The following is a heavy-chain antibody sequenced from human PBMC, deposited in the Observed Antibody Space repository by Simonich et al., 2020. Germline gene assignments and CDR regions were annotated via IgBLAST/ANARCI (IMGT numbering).Heavy chain of an antibody. D-gene: IGHD4-4*01. V-gene: IGHV3-74*01. CDR2: INSEGSST. CDR1: GFTFSSYW. CDR3: ARDYSNYDAFDI. J-gene: IGHJ3*02. Sequence: EVQLVESGGGLVQPGGSLRLSCAASGFTFSSYWMHWVRQAPGKGLECVSRINSEGSSTSYADYVKGRFTISRDNAKNTLYLQMNSLRAEDTAVYYCARDYSNYDAFDIWGQGTMVTVSS.